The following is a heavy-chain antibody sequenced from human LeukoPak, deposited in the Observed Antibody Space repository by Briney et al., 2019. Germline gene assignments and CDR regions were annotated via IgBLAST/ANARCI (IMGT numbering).Heavy chain of an antibody. CDR3: ARWGVEMATIRAFDI. D-gene: IGHD5-24*01. CDR1: GFTFNNYG. V-gene: IGHV3-30*02. CDR2: IRYAGNEK. Sequence: GGSLRLSCAASGFTFNNYGLHWVRQAPGKGLEWVAFIRYAGNEKYYADSVKGRFAISRDDSKNTLYLEMNSLRAEDTAVYYCARWGVEMATIRAFDIWGQGTMVTVSS. J-gene: IGHJ3*02.